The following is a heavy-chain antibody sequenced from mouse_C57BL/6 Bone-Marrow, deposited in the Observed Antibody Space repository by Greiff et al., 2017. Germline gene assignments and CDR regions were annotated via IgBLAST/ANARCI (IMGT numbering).Heavy chain of an antibody. Sequence: QVQLQQSGAELVKPGASVKISCKASGYAFSSYWMNWVKQRPGKGLAWIGQIYPGDGDTNYNGKFKGKATLTADKSSSTAYMQLSSLPSEDSAVYFCGGYDWFAYWGQGTLVTVSA. D-gene: IGHD2-14*01. CDR2: IYPGDGDT. CDR1: GYAFSSYW. J-gene: IGHJ3*01. CDR3: GGYDWFAY. V-gene: IGHV1-80*01.